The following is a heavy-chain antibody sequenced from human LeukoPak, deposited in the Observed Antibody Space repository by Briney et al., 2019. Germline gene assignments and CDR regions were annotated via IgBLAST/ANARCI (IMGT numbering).Heavy chain of an antibody. CDR2: IYSGGST. V-gene: IGHV3-53*01. J-gene: IGHJ4*02. D-gene: IGHD1-26*01. CDR1: GFTVSSNY. Sequence: PGGSLRLSCAASGFTVSSNYMSWVRQAPGKGLEWVSVIYSGGSTYYADSVKGRFTISRDNSKNTLYLQMNSLRAEDTAVYYCARWGLGPSFDYWGQGNLVTVSS. CDR3: ARWGLGPSFDY.